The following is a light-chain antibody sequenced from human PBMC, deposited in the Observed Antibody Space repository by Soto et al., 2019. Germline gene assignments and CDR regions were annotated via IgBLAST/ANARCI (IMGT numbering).Light chain of an antibody. V-gene: IGLV2-14*01. J-gene: IGLJ1*01. CDR1: ISDVAFYNH. CDR2: EVN. Sequence: QPPFTHNSSVCGSPGQSITIPWTATISDVAFYNHVSWYQQHPGKAPKLLLYEVNNRPSGASHRFSGYKYGNTASLTISGLQAEDEADYYCSSFASTHTYVFGNGTKVTV. CDR3: SSFASTHTYV.